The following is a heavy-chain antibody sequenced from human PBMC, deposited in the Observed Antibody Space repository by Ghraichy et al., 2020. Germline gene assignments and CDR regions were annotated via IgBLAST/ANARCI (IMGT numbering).Heavy chain of an antibody. Sequence: GSLRLSCAASGFTFSNYYMSWIRRAPGRGLEWISYISSSGDTRYYADSVKGRFTISRDNARNSLYLQMNTLRAEDTAIYYCVRDLNTDVGYYYGLDIWGQGTTVTVSS. V-gene: IGHV3-11*01. CDR1: GFTFSNYY. CDR3: VRDLNTDVGYYYGLDI. CDR2: ISSSGDTR. J-gene: IGHJ6*02. D-gene: IGHD4-11*01.